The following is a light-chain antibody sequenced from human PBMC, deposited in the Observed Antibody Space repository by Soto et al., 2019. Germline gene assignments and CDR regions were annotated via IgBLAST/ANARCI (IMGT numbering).Light chain of an antibody. J-gene: IGKJ1*01. Sequence: EIVMTQSPATLSVSPGERATLSCRASQTVSSNLAWYQQKPGQAPRLLIYGASTRATAFPARFSGSGSGTELTLTISSLQAEDFAVYYCQQYNNWPQTFGQGTKVEIK. CDR3: QQYNNWPQT. CDR1: QTVSSN. V-gene: IGKV3-15*01. CDR2: GAS.